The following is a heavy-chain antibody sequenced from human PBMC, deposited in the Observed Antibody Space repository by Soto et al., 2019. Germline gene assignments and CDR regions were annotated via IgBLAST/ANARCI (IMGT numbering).Heavy chain of an antibody. Sequence: QVQLQQWGAGLLKPSETLSLTCAVYGGSFSGYYWSWIRQPPGKGLEWIGEINHSGSTNYNPSLKSRSTTSVEPSKTRFSVKLSSVTAADTAVYYCARVHSHPKSRTRNTITMVRGVRFDYGGQGTLVTVSS. CDR1: GGSFSGYY. CDR3: ARVHSHPKSRTRNTITMVRGVRFDY. CDR2: INHSGST. V-gene: IGHV4-34*01. D-gene: IGHD3-10*01. J-gene: IGHJ4*02.